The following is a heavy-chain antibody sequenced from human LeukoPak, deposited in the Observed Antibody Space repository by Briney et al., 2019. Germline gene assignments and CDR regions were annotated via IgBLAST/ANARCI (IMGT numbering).Heavy chain of an antibody. CDR3: ARGTGSYFTPYYFDY. CDR2: IYFSGSI. V-gene: IGHV4-59*01. CDR1: GGSISTYY. D-gene: IGHD1-26*01. Sequence: SETLSLTCTVSGGSISTYYWNWIRQPPGKGLEWIGYIYFSGSINYNRSLKSRVTISVDTSKNQFSLRLNSVTAADTAVYYCARGTGSYFTPYYFDYWGQGTLVTVFS. J-gene: IGHJ4*02.